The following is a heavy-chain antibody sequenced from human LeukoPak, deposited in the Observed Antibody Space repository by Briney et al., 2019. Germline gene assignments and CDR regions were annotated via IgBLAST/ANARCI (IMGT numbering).Heavy chain of an antibody. CDR1: GGSISSYY. CDR2: IYYSGST. D-gene: IGHD6-19*01. CDR3: ARDLEGSSSGWYFDY. J-gene: IGHJ4*02. V-gene: IGHV4-59*01. Sequence: SETLSLTCTVSGGSISSYYWSWIRQPPGKGLEWIGYIYYSGSTNYNPSLKSRVTISVDTSKNQFSLKLGSVTAADTAVYYCARDLEGSSSGWYFDYWGQGTLVTVSS.